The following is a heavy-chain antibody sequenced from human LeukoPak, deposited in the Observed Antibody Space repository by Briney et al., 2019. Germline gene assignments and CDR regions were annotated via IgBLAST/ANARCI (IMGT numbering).Heavy chain of an antibody. J-gene: IGHJ3*02. V-gene: IGHV4-4*07. CDR3: ARVLLWFGVLFDALDI. Sequence: PSETLSLTCTVSGGSISSYYWSWIRQPAGKGLEWIGRIYTSGSTNYNPSLKSRVTMSVDTSKNQFSLNLSSVTAADTAVYYCARVLLWFGVLFDALDISLQATNVTVSS. D-gene: IGHD3-10*01. CDR1: GGSISSYY. CDR2: IYTSGST.